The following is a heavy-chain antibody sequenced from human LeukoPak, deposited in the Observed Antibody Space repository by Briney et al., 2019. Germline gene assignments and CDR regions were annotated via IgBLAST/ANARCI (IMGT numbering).Heavy chain of an antibody. CDR3: ARDHGEPTRDPYYFDY. D-gene: IGHD1-14*01. CDR2: INPSGGST. J-gene: IGHJ4*02. Sequence: GASVNVSCKASGYTFTSYYMHWVRQAPGQGLEWMGIINPSGGSTSYAQKFQGRVTMTRDTSTSTVYMELSSLRSEDTAVYYCARDHGEPTRDPYYFDYWGQGTLVTVSS. V-gene: IGHV1-46*01. CDR1: GYTFTSYY.